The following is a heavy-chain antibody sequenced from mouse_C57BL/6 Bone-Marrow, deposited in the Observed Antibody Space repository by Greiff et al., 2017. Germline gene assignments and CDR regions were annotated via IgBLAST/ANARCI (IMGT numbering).Heavy chain of an antibody. D-gene: IGHD1-1*01. J-gene: IGHJ2*01. CDR2: IRNKANGYTT. CDR3: VKVHYYGSSYFDY. Sequence: EVKLVESGGGLVQPGASLRLSCAASGFTFTDYYMSWVRQPPGKAPAWLALIRNKANGYTTEYTASVKGRFTISRDNSQNILYLQMNTLRAEDSATYYCVKVHYYGSSYFDYWGQGTTLTVSS. CDR1: GFTFTDYY. V-gene: IGHV7-4*01.